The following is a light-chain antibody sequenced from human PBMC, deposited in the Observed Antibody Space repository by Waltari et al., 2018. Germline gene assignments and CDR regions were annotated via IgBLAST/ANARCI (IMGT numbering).Light chain of an antibody. CDR2: KDN. CDR1: NLGDKY. J-gene: IGLJ1*01. Sequence: SYELTQPPAVSVSPGQTASITCSGDNLGDKYVSWYQHKAGQSPILLIYKDNKRPSGIPDRFSGSTSGDTATLTISGTQVIDEADYYCQAWAFTGVFGTGTKFTVL. CDR3: QAWAFTGV. V-gene: IGLV3-1*01.